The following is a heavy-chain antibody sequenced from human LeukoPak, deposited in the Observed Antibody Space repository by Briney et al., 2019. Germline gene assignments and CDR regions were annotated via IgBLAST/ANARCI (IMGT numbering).Heavy chain of an antibody. D-gene: IGHD5-12*01. Sequence: GSLRLSFTGSGFTFGDYAMSWVRQAPGKGLEWVGFIRSKAYGGTTEYAASVKGRFTISRDDSKSSAYLQMNSLKTEDTGMYYCTREGKWLPHYWGQGTLVTVSS. CDR3: TREGKWLPHY. CDR1: GFTFGDYA. J-gene: IGHJ4*02. V-gene: IGHV3-49*04. CDR2: IRSKAYGGTT.